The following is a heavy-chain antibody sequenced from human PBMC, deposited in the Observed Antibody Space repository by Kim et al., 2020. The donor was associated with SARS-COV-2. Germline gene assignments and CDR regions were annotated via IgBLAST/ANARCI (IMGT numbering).Heavy chain of an antibody. V-gene: IGHV3-21*01. CDR3: ASTYSSTWYGGEGYFQH. J-gene: IGHJ1*01. D-gene: IGHD6-13*01. Sequence: SVKGRLTISRDNAKNSLYLQRNSLRAEDTAVYYCASTYSSTWYGGEGYFQHWGQGTLVTVSS.